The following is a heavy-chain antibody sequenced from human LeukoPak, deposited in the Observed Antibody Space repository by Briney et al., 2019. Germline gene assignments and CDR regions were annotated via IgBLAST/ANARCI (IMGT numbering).Heavy chain of an antibody. CDR3: ARDEGIGTMVRGVIPAPFDY. V-gene: IGHV3-21*01. CDR1: GFTFSSYS. CDR2: ISSSSSYI. D-gene: IGHD3-10*01. J-gene: IGHJ4*02. Sequence: GGSLRLSCAASGFTFSSYSMNWVRQAPGKGLEWVSSISSSSSYIYYADSVKGRFTISRDSAKNSLYLQMNSLRAEDTAVYYCARDEGIGTMVRGVIPAPFDYWGQGTLVTVSS.